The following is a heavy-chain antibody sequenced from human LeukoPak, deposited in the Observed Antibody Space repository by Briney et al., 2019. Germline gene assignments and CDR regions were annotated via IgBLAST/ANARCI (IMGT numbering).Heavy chain of an antibody. D-gene: IGHD3-3*01. CDR1: GYTLTELS. CDR2: FDPEDGET. J-gene: IGHJ5*02. Sequence: ASAKVSCKVSGYTLTELSMHWVRQAPGKGLEWMGGFDPEDGETIYAQKFQGRVTMTEDTSTDTAYMELSSLRSEDTAVYYCATTGFLEWLPHHPSHNWFDPWGQGTLVTVSS. CDR3: ATTGFLEWLPHHPSHNWFDP. V-gene: IGHV1-24*01.